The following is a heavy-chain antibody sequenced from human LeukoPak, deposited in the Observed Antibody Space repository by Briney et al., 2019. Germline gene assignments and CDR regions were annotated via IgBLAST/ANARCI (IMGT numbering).Heavy chain of an antibody. Sequence: ASVKVSCKASGYTFTSYYMHWVRQAPGQGLEWMGIINPSGGSTSYAQKFQGRVTTTRDTSTSTVYMELSSLSSEDTAVYYCASAPAVTTRRSLYYYYYYGMDVWGQGTTVTVSS. J-gene: IGHJ6*02. V-gene: IGHV1-46*01. CDR3: ASAPAVTTRRSLYYYYYYGMDV. CDR1: GYTFTSYY. D-gene: IGHD4-11*01. CDR2: INPSGGST.